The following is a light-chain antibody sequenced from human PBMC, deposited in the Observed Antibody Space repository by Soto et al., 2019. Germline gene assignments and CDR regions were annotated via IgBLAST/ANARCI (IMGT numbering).Light chain of an antibody. CDR1: QSISSY. Sequence: DIQMTQSPSSLSASVGDRFTITCRASQSISSYLNWFQQKPGKVPKLLIFDASTLQTGVPSRFGGGGSGTEFTLTISGLQPDDFATYYCQQYNSYSPWTFGPGTKVDIK. V-gene: IGKV1-5*01. J-gene: IGKJ1*01. CDR3: QQYNSYSPWT. CDR2: DAS.